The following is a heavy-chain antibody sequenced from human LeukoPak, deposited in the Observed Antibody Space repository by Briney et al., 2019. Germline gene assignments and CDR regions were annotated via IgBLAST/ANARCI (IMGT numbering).Heavy chain of an antibody. J-gene: IGHJ6*03. CDR2: INPNSGGT. Sequence: ASVKVSCKASGYTFTGYYMHWVRQAPGQGLECMGRINPNSGGTNYAQKFQGRVTMTRDTSISTAYMELSRLRSDDTAVYYCARGHIAAAGYYYYYYMDVWGKGTTVTVSS. V-gene: IGHV1-2*06. CDR3: ARGHIAAAGYYYYYYMDV. CDR1: GYTFTGYY. D-gene: IGHD6-13*01.